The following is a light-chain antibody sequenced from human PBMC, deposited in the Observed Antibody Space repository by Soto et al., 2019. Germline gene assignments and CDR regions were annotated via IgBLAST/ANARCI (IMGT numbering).Light chain of an antibody. V-gene: IGLV2-14*03. CDR2: DVS. CDR1: SSDIGSYDY. CDR3: TSFTTAYTHV. J-gene: IGLJ1*01. Sequence: QSALTQPASASGSPGQSITVSCTGTSSDIGSYDYVSWYQQHPGKVPKLMIYDVSNRPSGVSNRFSGSKSGNTASLTISGLQAEDEADYYCTSFTTAYTHVFGTGTKLTVL.